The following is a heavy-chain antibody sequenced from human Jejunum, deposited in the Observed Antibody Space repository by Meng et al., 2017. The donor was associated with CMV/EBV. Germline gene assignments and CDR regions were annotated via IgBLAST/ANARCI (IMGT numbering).Heavy chain of an antibody. CDR2: IRGTVGTT. Sequence: ACGFIFSSSSMGWVHPAAGKGLGWVSSIRGTVGTTRYADSVKGRFTISRDTSKSTLYLQMDSLRVEDTAVYYCARDGTQTSSSLGDCWGQGTLVTVSS. V-gene: IGHV3-23*01. CDR1: GFIFSSSS. J-gene: IGHJ4*02. CDR3: ARDGTQTSSSLGDC. D-gene: IGHD2-2*01.